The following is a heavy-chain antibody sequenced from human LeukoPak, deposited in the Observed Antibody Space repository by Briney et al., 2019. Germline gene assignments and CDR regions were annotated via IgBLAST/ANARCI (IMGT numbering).Heavy chain of an antibody. CDR3: ASLDPYGSGSYEDY. CDR1: GGSISSSSYY. V-gene: IGHV4-39*07. Sequence: KSSETLSLTCTVSGGSISSSSYYWGWIRQPPGKGLEWIGSIYYSGSTYYNPSLKSRVTISVDTSKNQFSLKLSSVTAADTAVYYCASLDPYGSGSYEDYWGQGTLVTVSS. J-gene: IGHJ4*02. D-gene: IGHD3-10*01. CDR2: IYYSGST.